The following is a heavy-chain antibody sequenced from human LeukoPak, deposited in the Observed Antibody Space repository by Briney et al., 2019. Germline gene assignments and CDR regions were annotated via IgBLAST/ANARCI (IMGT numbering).Heavy chain of an antibody. CDR3: AKPHRGLDYGDDDYFDY. CDR2: INSDGSST. Sequence: PGGSLRLSCAASGFTFSSYWMHWVRQAPGKGLVWVSRINSDGSSTSYADSVKGRFTISRDNAKNTLYLQMNSLRAEDTAVYYCAKPHRGLDYGDDDYFDYWGQGTLVTVSS. D-gene: IGHD4-17*01. V-gene: IGHV3-74*01. CDR1: GFTFSSYW. J-gene: IGHJ4*02.